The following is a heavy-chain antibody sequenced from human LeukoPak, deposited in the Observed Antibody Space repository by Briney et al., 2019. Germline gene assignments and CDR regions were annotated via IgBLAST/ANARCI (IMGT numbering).Heavy chain of an antibody. Sequence: GGSLRLSCAASGFSFSIYSMNWVRQAPGKGLEWVSSLSSSSSYIYYADSVKGRFTISRDNAKNSLYLQMDSLRAEDTAVYYCARAYYGSGTSHFDSWGQGTLVTVSS. CDR2: LSSSSSYI. V-gene: IGHV3-21*01. D-gene: IGHD3-10*01. CDR1: GFSFSIYS. CDR3: ARAYYGSGTSHFDS. J-gene: IGHJ4*02.